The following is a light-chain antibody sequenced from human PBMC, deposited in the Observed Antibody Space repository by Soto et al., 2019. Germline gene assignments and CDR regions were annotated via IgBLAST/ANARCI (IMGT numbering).Light chain of an antibody. CDR3: QQRTNWWT. CDR2: DAS. J-gene: IGKJ1*01. Sequence: EIVLTQSPATLSLSPGERATLSCRASQSVSSYLAWYQQKPGQAPRLLIHDASNRATGIPARFSGSGSGTDFTLTISSREPEDFAVYYCQQRTNWWTFGQGTKVEIK. CDR1: QSVSSY. V-gene: IGKV3-11*01.